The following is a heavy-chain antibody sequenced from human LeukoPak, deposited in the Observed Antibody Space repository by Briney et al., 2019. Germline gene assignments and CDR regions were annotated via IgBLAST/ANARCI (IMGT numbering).Heavy chain of an antibody. CDR3: ARRRITMVRGVPFDAFDI. CDR2: IYYSGST. D-gene: IGHD3-10*01. CDR1: GGSISAYY. Sequence: PSETLSLTCTVSGGSISAYYWNWIRQPPGKGLEWIGYIYYSGSTNYNPSLKSRVTISVDTSKNQFSLKLSSVTAADTAVYYCARRRITMVRGVPFDAFDIWGQGTMVTVSS. J-gene: IGHJ3*02. V-gene: IGHV4-59*08.